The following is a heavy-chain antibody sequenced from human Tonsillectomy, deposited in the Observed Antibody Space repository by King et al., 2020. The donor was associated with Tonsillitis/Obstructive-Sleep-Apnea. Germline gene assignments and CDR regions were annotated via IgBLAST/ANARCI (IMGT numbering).Heavy chain of an antibody. J-gene: IGHJ4*02. Sequence: VQLVESGAEVKKPGASVKVSCKASGYTFIAYYIHWVRQAPGQGLEWMGWINPNTGGTDYAQKFQGRVTMTRDTSISTAYMELSRLRSDDTAVYYCARDQDRSAGDYWGQGTLVTVSS. CDR1: GYTFIAYY. V-gene: IGHV1-2*02. CDR2: INPNTGGT. D-gene: IGHD3-22*01. CDR3: ARDQDRSAGDY.